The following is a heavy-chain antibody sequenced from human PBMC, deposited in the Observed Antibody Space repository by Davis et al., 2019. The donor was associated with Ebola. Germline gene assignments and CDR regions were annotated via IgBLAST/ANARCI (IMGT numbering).Heavy chain of an antibody. CDR3: ARVLGNGDLLLDY. J-gene: IGHJ4*02. V-gene: IGHV4-61*01. Sequence: SETLSLTCTASGASVSSGTNYWSWIRQSPGKGREWIGYIYHSGSTIYNPSLKSRVTISLDTSKNQFSLRLNSVTAADTAQYYCARVLGNGDLLLDYWGQGTLVTVSS. CDR1: GASVSSGTNY. D-gene: IGHD4-17*01. CDR2: IYHSGST.